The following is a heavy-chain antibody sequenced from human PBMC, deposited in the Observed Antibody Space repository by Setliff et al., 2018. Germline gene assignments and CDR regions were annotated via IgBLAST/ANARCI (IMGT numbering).Heavy chain of an antibody. J-gene: IGHJ4*02. CDR1: GFPFNRYA. D-gene: IGHD3-16*01. CDR2: ISFDGANT. CDR3: VRDRFRELQPFDH. V-gene: IGHV3-30-3*01. Sequence: GGSLRLSCAASGFPFNRYAMHWVRQPPGKGPEWVAAISFDGANTYYTDSVRGRFTVSRDDSDNTFYLQMNSLRPEDTAVYYCVRDRFRELQPFDHWGPGTLVTVSS.